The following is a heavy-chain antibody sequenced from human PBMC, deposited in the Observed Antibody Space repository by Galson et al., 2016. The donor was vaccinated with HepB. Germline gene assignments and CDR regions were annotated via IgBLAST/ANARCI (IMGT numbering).Heavy chain of an antibody. Sequence: SLRLSCAASGFTFSNYWMSWVRQPPGKGLEWVGNIKRDGSEKYYVDSVKGRFTISRDNAKNSLYLQMNSLRAEDTAVYYCGRDGSGWLFDSWGQGTLVTVSS. CDR3: GRDGSGWLFDS. CDR1: GFTFSNYW. J-gene: IGHJ4*02. V-gene: IGHV3-7*01. CDR2: IKRDGSEK. D-gene: IGHD6-19*01.